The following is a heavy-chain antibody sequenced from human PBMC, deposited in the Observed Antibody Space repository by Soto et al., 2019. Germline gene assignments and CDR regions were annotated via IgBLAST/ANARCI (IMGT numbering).Heavy chain of an antibody. D-gene: IGHD3-22*01. CDR3: ATGATYYYDSTGYYYFDY. J-gene: IGHJ4*02. V-gene: IGHV1-24*01. CDR2: FDPEDGET. Sequence: ASVKVSCKVSGYTLTELSMHWVRQAPGKGLEWMGGFDPEDGETIYAQKFQGRVTMTEDTSTDTAYMELTSLRSEDTAVYYCATGATYYYDSTGYYYFDYWGQGTLVSVSS. CDR1: GYTLTELS.